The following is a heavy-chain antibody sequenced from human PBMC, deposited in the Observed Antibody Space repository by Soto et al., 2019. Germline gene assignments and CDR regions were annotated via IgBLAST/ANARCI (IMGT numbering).Heavy chain of an antibody. D-gene: IGHD7-27*01. Sequence: YGGAVSGYYWNWLRQPPGEGLEWIGKIDQSGSTNYNPSLKSRVTMSVDTSRSQFSLKLTSVTAMDTAVYYCARVPGPWGQGTLVTVSS. J-gene: IGHJ5*02. CDR1: GGAVSGYY. V-gene: IGHV4-34*01. CDR3: ARVPGP. CDR2: IDQSGST.